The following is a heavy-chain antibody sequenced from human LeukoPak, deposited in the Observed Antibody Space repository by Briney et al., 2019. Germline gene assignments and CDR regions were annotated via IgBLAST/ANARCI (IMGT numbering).Heavy chain of an antibody. CDR2: IYTSGST. CDR3: ARDVTMVRGVIWFDP. Sequence: SQTLSLTCTVSGGSISSYYWSWIRQPAGKGLEWIGRIYTSGSTNYNPSLKSRVTMSVDTSRNQFSLKLSSVTAADTAVYYCARDVTMVRGVIWFDPWGQGTLVTVSS. V-gene: IGHV4-4*07. CDR1: GGSISSYY. D-gene: IGHD3-10*01. J-gene: IGHJ5*02.